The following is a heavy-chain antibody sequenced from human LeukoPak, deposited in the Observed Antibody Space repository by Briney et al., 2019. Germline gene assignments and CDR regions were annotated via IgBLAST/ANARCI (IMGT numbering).Heavy chain of an antibody. D-gene: IGHD3-3*01. CDR2: IIPIFGTA. Sequence: ASVKVSCKASGGTFSSYAISWVRQAPGQGLEGMGGIIPIFGTADYAQQFHGRVTVTTDESTSTAYLELTSLRSEDTAVYSCARLCRDFWSGYKHFYYYMDVWGKGNTVTVSS. CDR3: ARLCRDFWSGYKHFYYYMDV. CDR1: GGTFSSYA. V-gene: IGHV1-69*05. J-gene: IGHJ6*03.